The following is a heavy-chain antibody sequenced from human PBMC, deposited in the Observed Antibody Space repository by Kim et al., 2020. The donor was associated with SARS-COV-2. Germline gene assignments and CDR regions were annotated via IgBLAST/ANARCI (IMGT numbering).Heavy chain of an antibody. Sequence: ADSVKAPFTSSRDNAENSLYLQMNSLRAEDTAVYYCARNIAVAGTGWFDPWGQGTLVTVSS. J-gene: IGHJ5*02. V-gene: IGHV3-21*01. D-gene: IGHD6-19*01. CDR3: ARNIAVAGTGWFDP.